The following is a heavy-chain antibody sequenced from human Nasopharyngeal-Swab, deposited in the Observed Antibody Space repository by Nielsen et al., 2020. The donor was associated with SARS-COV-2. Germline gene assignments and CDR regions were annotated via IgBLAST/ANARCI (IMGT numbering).Heavy chain of an antibody. CDR3: ARPTYYDHYGMDV. J-gene: IGHJ6*02. D-gene: IGHD3-3*01. CDR2: IYSGGST. CDR1: GFTVSSNY. Sequence: GGSLRLSCAASGFTVSSNYMSWVRQAPGKGLEWVSVIYSGGSTYYADSVKGRFTISRDNSKNTLYLQMNSLRAEDTAVYYCARPTYYDHYGMDVWGQGTTVTVSS. V-gene: IGHV3-53*01.